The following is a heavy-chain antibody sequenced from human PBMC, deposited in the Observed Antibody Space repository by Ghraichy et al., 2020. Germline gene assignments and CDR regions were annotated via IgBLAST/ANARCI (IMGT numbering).Heavy chain of an antibody. V-gene: IGHV4-4*07. CDR3: ATRSYSSSEKSHDYYYYYGMDV. D-gene: IGHD6-13*01. CDR1: GGSISSYY. CDR2: IYTSGST. J-gene: IGHJ6*02. Sequence: SETLSLTCTVSGGSISSYYWSWIRQPAGKGLEWIGRIYTSGSTNYNPSLKSRVTMSVDTSKNQFSLKLSSVTAADTAVYYCATRSYSSSEKSHDYYYYYGMDVWGQGTTVTVSS.